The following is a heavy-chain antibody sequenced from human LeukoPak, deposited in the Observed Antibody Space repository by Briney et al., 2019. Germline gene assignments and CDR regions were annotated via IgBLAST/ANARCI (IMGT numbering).Heavy chain of an antibody. V-gene: IGHV3-11*01. J-gene: IGHJ3*02. CDR1: GFTFSDYY. Sequence: GGSLRLSCAASGFTFSDYYMSWIRQAPGKGLEWVSYISSSGSTIYYADSVKGRFTISRDNAKNSLYLQMNSLRAEDTAVYYCARSSRESTEYAFDIWGQGTMVTGSS. CDR2: ISSSGSTI. D-gene: IGHD1-14*01. CDR3: ARSSRESTEYAFDI.